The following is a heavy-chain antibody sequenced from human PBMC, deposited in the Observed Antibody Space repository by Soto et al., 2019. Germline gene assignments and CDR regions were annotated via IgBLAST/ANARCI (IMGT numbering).Heavy chain of an antibody. CDR3: ARGKGDGSGSYYGY. J-gene: IGHJ4*02. D-gene: IGHD3-10*01. CDR2: ISAYNGNT. Sequence: QVQLVQSGAEAKKPGASVKVSCKASGYTFTSYGITWGRQAPGQGREWMGWISAYNGNTNYAQKLQGRVTRNTDTSTSTAYMERRSLRSDDTAVYYGARGKGDGSGSYYGYWGQGTLVTVSS. V-gene: IGHV1-18*01. CDR1: GYTFTSYG.